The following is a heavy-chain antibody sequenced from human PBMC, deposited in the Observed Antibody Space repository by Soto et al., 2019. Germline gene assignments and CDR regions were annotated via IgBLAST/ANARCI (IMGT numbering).Heavy chain of an antibody. D-gene: IGHD3-22*01. J-gene: IGHJ1*01. V-gene: IGHV4-39*07. CDR3: ARDLDGLHDDTSGPFPRPG. CDR2: IDYNGVT. Sequence: KTSETLSLTCTVSGGSVSSYDYYWGWIRQPPAKGLEWIGNIDYNGVTSYNPSLKTRATMSIDTAGNQFSLKVSSVTVADTAVYYCARDLDGLHDDTSGPFPRPGWGQGTLVTVSS. CDR1: GGSVSSYDYY.